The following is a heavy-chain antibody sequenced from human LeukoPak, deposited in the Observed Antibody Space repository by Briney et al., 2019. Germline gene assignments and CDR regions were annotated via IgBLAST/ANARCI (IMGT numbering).Heavy chain of an antibody. CDR1: GFTVSSNY. J-gene: IGHJ4*02. Sequence: GGSLRLSCAASGFTVSSNYMSWVRQAPGKGLEWVSVIYSGGSIYYADSVKGRFTISRDNSKNTLYLQMSSLRAEDTAVYYCARGLSSSWPVDYWGQGTLVTVSS. D-gene: IGHD6-13*01. V-gene: IGHV3-66*01. CDR3: ARGLSSSWPVDY. CDR2: IYSGGSI.